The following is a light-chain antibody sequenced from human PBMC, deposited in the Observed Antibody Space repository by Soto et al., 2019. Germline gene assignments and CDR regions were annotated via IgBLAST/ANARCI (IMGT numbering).Light chain of an antibody. CDR1: SSNIGAGYD. CDR3: QSHDISQSGHVG. CDR2: GNS. J-gene: IGLJ2*01. V-gene: IGLV1-40*01. Sequence: HSVLTPPPSVSGAPGQRVTISCTGSSSNIGAGYDVHWYQQLPGTVPKLLIYGNSNRPSGVPDRFSGSKSGTSASLAINGLQAEDEADYYCQSHDISQSGHVGFGGGTKLTVL.